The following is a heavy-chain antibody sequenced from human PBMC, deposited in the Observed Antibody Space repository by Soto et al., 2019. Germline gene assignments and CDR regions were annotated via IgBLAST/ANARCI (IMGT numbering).Heavy chain of an antibody. D-gene: IGHD3-3*01. CDR1: GGSISSSSYY. V-gene: IGHV4-39*01. Sequence: QLQLQESGPGLVKPSETLSLTRTVSGGSISSSSYYWGWIRQPPGKGLEWIGSIYYSGSTYYNPSLKSRVTITVDTSKNQFSLKLSSVTAADTAVYYCARHSADFWSGYYVSAHYFDYWGQGTLVTVSS. J-gene: IGHJ4*02. CDR3: ARHSADFWSGYYVSAHYFDY. CDR2: IYYSGST.